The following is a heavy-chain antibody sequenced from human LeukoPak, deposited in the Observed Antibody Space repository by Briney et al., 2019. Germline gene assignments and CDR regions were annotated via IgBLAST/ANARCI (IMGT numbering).Heavy chain of an antibody. CDR2: INGRGDDS. Sequence: PGGSLRLSCVVSDFTFAVSWARDAPGKSLEWSSTINGRGDDSFHADSVKGRFTISRDTTKNTLYLRMSSLRAEDTAMYYCVRMRGPERRHCFDYWSQGALLIVSS. D-gene: IGHD2-2*01. CDR3: VRMRGPERRHCFDY. J-gene: IGHJ4*02. CDR1: DFTFA. V-gene: IGHV3-23*01.